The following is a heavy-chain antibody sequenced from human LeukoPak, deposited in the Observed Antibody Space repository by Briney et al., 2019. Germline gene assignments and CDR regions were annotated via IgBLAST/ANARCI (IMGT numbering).Heavy chain of an antibody. D-gene: IGHD3-10*01. CDR3: AKRGVVIRGLLVIGYHQEAYHYDF. J-gene: IGHJ4*02. V-gene: IGHV3-23*01. CDR1: GISLSNYA. CDR2: ISERGGST. Sequence: GGSLRLSCVVSGISLSNYAMNWVRQAPGKGLEWVSYISERGGSTTYADSVKGRFTISRDTSLNTLYLQMNNLRAEDTAVYFCAKRGVVIRGLLVIGYHQEAYHYDFWGQGVLVTVSS.